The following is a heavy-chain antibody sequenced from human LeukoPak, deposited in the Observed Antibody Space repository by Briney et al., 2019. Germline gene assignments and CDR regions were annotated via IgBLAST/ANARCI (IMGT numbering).Heavy chain of an antibody. Sequence: PSETLSLTCAVYGGSFSGYYWSWIRQPPGKGLEWIGEINHGGSTNYNPSLKSRVTISVDTSKNQFSLKLSSVTAADTAVYYCARGRKYYDFWSGYYEEVNDFDYWGQGTLVTVSS. J-gene: IGHJ4*02. CDR3: ARGRKYYDFWSGYYEEVNDFDY. D-gene: IGHD3-3*01. CDR1: GGSFSGYY. CDR2: INHGGST. V-gene: IGHV4-34*01.